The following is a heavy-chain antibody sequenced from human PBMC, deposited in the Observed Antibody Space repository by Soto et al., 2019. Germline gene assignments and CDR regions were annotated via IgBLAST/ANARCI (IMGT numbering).Heavy chain of an antibody. V-gene: IGHV1-69*01. D-gene: IGHD1-1*01. CDR3: ARSGGTYYFDH. J-gene: IGHJ4*02. CDR2: FVPMFSSS. Sequence: QVQLLQSGAEVRKPGSSVKVSCKASGTTFSTHGIHWVRQAPGQGLEWMGGFVPMFSSSNYAQKFQGRLTIVADESTNSAYMELSSLRADDSAIYYCARSGGTYYFDHWGQGTLVTVSS. CDR1: GTTFSTHG.